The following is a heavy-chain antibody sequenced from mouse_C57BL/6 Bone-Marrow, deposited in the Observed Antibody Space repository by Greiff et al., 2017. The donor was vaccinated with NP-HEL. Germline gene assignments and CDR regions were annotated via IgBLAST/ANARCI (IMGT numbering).Heavy chain of an antibody. V-gene: IGHV14-4*01. CDR2: IDPENGDT. D-gene: IGHD2-2*01. Sequence: VHVKQSGAELVRPGASVKLSCTASGFNIKDDYMHWVKQRPEQGLEWIGWIDPENGDTEYASKFQGKATITADTSSNTAYLQLSSLTSEDTAVYYCTIWFQAWFAYWGQGTLVTVSA. CDR1: GFNIKDDY. J-gene: IGHJ3*01. CDR3: TIWFQAWFAY.